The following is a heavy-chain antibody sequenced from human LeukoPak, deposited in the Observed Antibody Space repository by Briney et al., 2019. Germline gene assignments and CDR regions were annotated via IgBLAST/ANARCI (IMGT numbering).Heavy chain of an antibody. V-gene: IGHV1-18*01. Sequence: GASVKVSCKASGYTFTSYGVTWVRQAPGQGLEWMGWISAYNGNTNYVQKLQGRVTMTTDTSTSTAYMELRSLRSDDTAVYYCARESNYYDSSGYPQIYDYWGQGTLVTVSS. CDR1: GYTFTSYG. J-gene: IGHJ4*02. CDR3: ARESNYYDSSGYPQIYDY. CDR2: ISAYNGNT. D-gene: IGHD3-22*01.